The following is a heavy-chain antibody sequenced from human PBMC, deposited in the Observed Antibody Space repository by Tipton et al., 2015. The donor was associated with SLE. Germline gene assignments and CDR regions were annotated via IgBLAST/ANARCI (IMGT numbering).Heavy chain of an antibody. V-gene: IGHV4-39*07. J-gene: IGHJ3*02. Sequence: TLSLTCTVSGGSISRGGNYWNWIRQHPGKGLEWIGSFYHSGSTNYNPSLKSRVTISVDTSKNQFSLKLSSVTAADTAVYYCARAEGSWDAFDIWGQGTMVTVSS. CDR2: FYHSGST. CDR3: ARAEGSWDAFDI. CDR1: GGSISRGGNY. D-gene: IGHD2-15*01.